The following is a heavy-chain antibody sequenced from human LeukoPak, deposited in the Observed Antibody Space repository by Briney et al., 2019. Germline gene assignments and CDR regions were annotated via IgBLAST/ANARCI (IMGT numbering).Heavy chain of an antibody. J-gene: IGHJ4*02. D-gene: IGHD2-2*01. CDR1: GFTFSSHW. CDR2: IKQDGSEK. Sequence: GGSLRLSCAASGFTFSSHWMSWVRQAPGKGLEWVANIKQDGSEKYYVDSVKGRFTISRDNAKNSLYLQMNSLRAEDTAVYYCARVNSAAADYWGQGTLVTVSS. V-gene: IGHV3-7*04. CDR3: ARVNSAAADY.